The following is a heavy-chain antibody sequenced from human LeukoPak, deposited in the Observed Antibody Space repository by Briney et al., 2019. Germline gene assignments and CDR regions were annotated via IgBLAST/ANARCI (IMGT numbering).Heavy chain of an antibody. CDR2: ISYGGSNK. Sequence: GRSLRLSCAASGFTFSSYAMHWVRQAPGKGLEWVAVISYGGSNKYYADSVKGRFTISRDNSKNTLYLQMNSLRAEDTAVYYCARDQAWNRPYYYYGMDVWGQGTTVTVSS. D-gene: IGHD1-1*01. V-gene: IGHV3-30-3*01. CDR3: ARDQAWNRPYYYYGMDV. CDR1: GFTFSSYA. J-gene: IGHJ6*02.